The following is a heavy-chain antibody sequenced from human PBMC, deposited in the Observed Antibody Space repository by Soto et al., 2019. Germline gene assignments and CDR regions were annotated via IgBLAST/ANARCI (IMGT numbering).Heavy chain of an antibody. CDR3: AKDPDDYGSGSYPFS. Sequence: LRLSCAASGFTFSSFGMHWVRQAPGKGLEWVAVISYDGINKYYADSVKGRFTISRDNFKNTMYLQMNSLRDEDTAVYYCAKDPDDYGSGSYPFSWGQGTLVTVSS. J-gene: IGHJ5*02. D-gene: IGHD3-10*01. CDR1: GFTFSSFG. V-gene: IGHV3-30*18. CDR2: ISYDGINK.